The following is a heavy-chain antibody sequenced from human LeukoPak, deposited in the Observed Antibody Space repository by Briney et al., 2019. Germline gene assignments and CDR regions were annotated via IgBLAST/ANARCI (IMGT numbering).Heavy chain of an antibody. CDR3: ARDLGYCTNGVCHTRFDY. CDR2: INPDGNKK. V-gene: IGHV3-7*01. J-gene: IGHJ4*02. CDR1: GLTFSSSW. Sequence: GGSLRLSCAASGLTFSSSWMDWVRQAPGKGLEWVASINPDGNKKYSADSVKGRFTISRDNAENSLYLQMNSLRVEDTAFYYCARDLGYCTNGVCHTRFDYWGQGTLVAVSS. D-gene: IGHD2-8*01.